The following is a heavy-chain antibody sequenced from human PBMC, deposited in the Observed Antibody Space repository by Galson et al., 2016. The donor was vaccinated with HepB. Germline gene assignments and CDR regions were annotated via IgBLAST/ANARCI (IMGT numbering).Heavy chain of an antibody. V-gene: IGHV3-73*01. D-gene: IGHD6-19*01. CDR1: GFIFSGSA. Sequence: SLRLSCAASGFIFSGSAMHWVRRTSGKGLEWVGRIRSKVNNYATAYGASVKGRFTISRDDSENMAYLQMNRLKTEDTAVYYCARKGFAVAGDYFDYWGRGTLVTVSS. J-gene: IGHJ4*02. CDR2: IRSKVNNYAT. CDR3: ARKGFAVAGDYFDY.